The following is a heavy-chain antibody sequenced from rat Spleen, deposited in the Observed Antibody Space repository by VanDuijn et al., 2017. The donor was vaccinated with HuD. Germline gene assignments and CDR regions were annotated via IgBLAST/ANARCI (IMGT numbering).Heavy chain of an antibody. CDR1: GFTFSDYA. CDR2: ITHSDGST. D-gene: IGHD5-1*01. Sequence: EVQLVESGGGLVQPGRSLKLSCAASGFTFSDYAMAWIRQAPGKGLEWVASITHSDGSTFYPDSVRGRFTISRDNAKSTLYLQMNSLRSEDTATYYCTREDWVLDFWGQGVMVTVSS. V-gene: IGHV5-31*01. J-gene: IGHJ2*01. CDR3: TREDWVLDF.